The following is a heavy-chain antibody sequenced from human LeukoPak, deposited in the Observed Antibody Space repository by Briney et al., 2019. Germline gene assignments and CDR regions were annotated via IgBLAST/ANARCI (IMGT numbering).Heavy chain of an antibody. CDR3: ARESGSYRRNGAFDI. J-gene: IGHJ3*02. Sequence: SETLSLTCAVYGGSFSGYYWSWIRQPPGKGLEWIGEINHSGSTNYNPSLKSRVTISVDTSKNQFSLKLSSVIAADTAVYYCARESGSYRRNGAFDIWGQGTMVTVSS. CDR1: GGSFSGYY. CDR2: INHSGST. D-gene: IGHD1-26*01. V-gene: IGHV4-34*01.